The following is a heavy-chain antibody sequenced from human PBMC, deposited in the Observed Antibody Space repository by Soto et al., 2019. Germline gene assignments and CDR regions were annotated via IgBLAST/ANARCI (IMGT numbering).Heavy chain of an antibody. V-gene: IGHV4-39*01. CDR3: ARITGRHLDY. CDR2: IDYSGTA. CDR1: SGSISVTNVF. D-gene: IGHD1-20*01. Sequence: SETLSLTCTVSSGSISVTNVFWGWVRQPPGEGLEWIGNIDYSGTAYFSPSLATRVTFHVDTSKNQFSLTLYSVTAADTAVYYCARITGRHLDYWGQGILVTVSS. J-gene: IGHJ4*02.